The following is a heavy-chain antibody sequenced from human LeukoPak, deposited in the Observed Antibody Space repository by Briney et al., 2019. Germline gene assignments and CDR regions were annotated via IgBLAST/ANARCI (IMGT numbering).Heavy chain of an antibody. Sequence: TSETLSLTCTVSGGSISSYYWSWIRQPAGKGLEWIGRIYTSGSINYNPSLKSRVTMPVDASKNQFSLKLSSVTAADTAVYYCARGRTYCSSTSCTYTRTPHYYYGMDVWGQGTTVTVSS. CDR3: ARGRTYCSSTSCTYTRTPHYYYGMDV. CDR2: IYTSGSI. CDR1: GGSISSYY. J-gene: IGHJ6*02. V-gene: IGHV4-4*07. D-gene: IGHD2-2*01.